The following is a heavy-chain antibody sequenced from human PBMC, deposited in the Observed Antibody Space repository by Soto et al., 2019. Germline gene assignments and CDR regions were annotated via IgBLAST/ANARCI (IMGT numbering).Heavy chain of an antibody. J-gene: IGHJ4*02. CDR1: GFTFSNYA. CDR2: ISSSSSSI. V-gene: IGHV3-48*02. CDR3: ARERGYSYGYSDY. Sequence: GGSLRLSCVASGFTFSNYAMNWVRQASGKGLEWVSYISSSSSSIDYADSMKGRFTISRDNAKNSLYLQMNSLKDEDTAVYYCARERGYSYGYSDYWGQGTLVTVSS. D-gene: IGHD5-18*01.